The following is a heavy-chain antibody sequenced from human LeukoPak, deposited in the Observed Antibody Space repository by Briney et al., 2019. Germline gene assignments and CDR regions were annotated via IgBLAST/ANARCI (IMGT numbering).Heavy chain of an antibody. D-gene: IGHD3-10*01. CDR1: GGTFSSYA. Sequence: GASVKVSCKASGGTFSSYAISWVRQAPGQGLEWVGGIIPIFGTANYAQKFQGRVTITADESTSTAYMGLSSLRSEDTAVYYCARGRYYGSGSYYYYMDVWGKGTTVTISS. V-gene: IGHV1-69*13. CDR3: ARGRYYGSGSYYYYMDV. J-gene: IGHJ6*03. CDR2: IIPIFGTA.